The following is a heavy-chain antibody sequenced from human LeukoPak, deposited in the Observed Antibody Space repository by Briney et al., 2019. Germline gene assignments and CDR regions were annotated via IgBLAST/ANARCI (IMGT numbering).Heavy chain of an antibody. D-gene: IGHD5/OR15-5a*01. CDR3: ARPIYDPHAFDI. CDR2: FDPEDGET. J-gene: IGHJ3*02. Sequence: ASVKVSCKVSGYTLTELSMHWVRQAPGKGLEWMGGFDPEDGETIYAQKFQGRVTMTEDTSTDTAYMELSSLRSEDTAVYYCARPIYDPHAFDIWGQGTMVTVSS. V-gene: IGHV1-24*01. CDR1: GYTLTELS.